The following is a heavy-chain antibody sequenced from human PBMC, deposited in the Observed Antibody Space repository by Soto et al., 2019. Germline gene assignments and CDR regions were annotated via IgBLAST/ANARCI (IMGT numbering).Heavy chain of an antibody. CDR3: ARGIGVRGTLYYYYYYMDV. D-gene: IGHD3-10*02. Sequence: SETLSLTCAVYGGSFSGYYWSWIRQPPGKGLEWIGEINHSGSTNYNPSLKSRVTISVDTSKNQFSLKLSSVTAADTAVYYCARGIGVRGTLYYYYYYMDVWGKGTTVTVSS. J-gene: IGHJ6*03. CDR2: INHSGST. V-gene: IGHV4-34*01. CDR1: GGSFSGYY.